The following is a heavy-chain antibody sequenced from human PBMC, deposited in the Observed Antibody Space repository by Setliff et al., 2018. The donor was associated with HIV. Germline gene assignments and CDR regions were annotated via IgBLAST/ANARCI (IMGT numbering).Heavy chain of an antibody. V-gene: IGHV4-38-2*01. Sequence: SETLSLTCAVSGYSISTAYYWGWIRQPPGKGLEWIGSVSHSGTTYYNPSLKSRVTISVDMANNQFSRKVTSVTAADTAVYYCMRGRSITIFGVAYFDFGGQGSQVTVSS. J-gene: IGHJ4*02. CDR2: VSHSGTT. CDR3: MRGRSITIFGVAYFDF. CDR1: GYSISTAYY. D-gene: IGHD3-3*01.